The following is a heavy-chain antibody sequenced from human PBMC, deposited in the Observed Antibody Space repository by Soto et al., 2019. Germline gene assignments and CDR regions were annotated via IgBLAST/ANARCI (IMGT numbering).Heavy chain of an antibody. J-gene: IGHJ4*02. Sequence: QVQLQQWGAGLLKPSETLSLTCAVYGGSFSGYYWSWIRQPPGKGLEWIGEINHSGSTNYNPSLKSRVTISVDTSKNQFSLKLSSVTAADTAVYYCARIVGGSFDYWGQGTLVTVSS. V-gene: IGHV4-34*01. CDR2: INHSGST. CDR1: GGSFSGYY. CDR3: ARIVGGSFDY. D-gene: IGHD1-26*01.